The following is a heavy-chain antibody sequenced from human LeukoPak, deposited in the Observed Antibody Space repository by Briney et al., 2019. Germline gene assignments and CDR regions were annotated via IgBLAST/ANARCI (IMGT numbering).Heavy chain of an antibody. J-gene: IGHJ4*02. Sequence: PSETLSLTCTVSGGYISNYYWSWIRQPPGKGLESIGYIYYSGSTNYNPSLKSRVTISVDMSKNQFSLELNSVTAADTAVYYCARGRFELPFWGQGTLVTVSS. CDR2: IYYSGST. D-gene: IGHD2-15*01. V-gene: IGHV4-59*01. CDR1: GGYISNYY. CDR3: ARGRFELPF.